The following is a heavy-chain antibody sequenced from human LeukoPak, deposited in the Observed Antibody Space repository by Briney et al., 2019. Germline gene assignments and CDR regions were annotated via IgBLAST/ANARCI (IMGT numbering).Heavy chain of an antibody. D-gene: IGHD3-3*01. CDR2: IYGSGST. J-gene: IGHJ4*02. Sequence: SETLSLTCTVSGGSIRSYWSWIRQPAGKGLEWIGRIYGSGSTDYNPSLKSRVTMSIDTSKNQFSLNLISVTAADTAVYYCARDLWGYYDFWSGYDSLFYYWGQGTLVTVSS. CDR3: ARDLWGYYDFWSGYDSLFYY. V-gene: IGHV4-4*07. CDR1: GGSIRSY.